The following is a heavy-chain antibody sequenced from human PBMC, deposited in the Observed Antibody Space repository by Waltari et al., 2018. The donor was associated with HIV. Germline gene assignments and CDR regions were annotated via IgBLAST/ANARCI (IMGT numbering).Heavy chain of an antibody. V-gene: IGHV1-8*01. CDR1: GYTFTSHD. D-gene: IGHD5-18*01. CDR2: MNPNSGNT. Sequence: QAQLVQSGAEVKKPGASVKVSCKASGYTFTSHDINWVRQATGQGLEWMGWMNPNSGNTGYAQMFQGRVTMTRNTSINTAYMEFSSLKSEDTAVYYCARLLRGFSYGGAFDLWGQGTVVIVSS. CDR3: ARLLRGFSYGGAFDL. J-gene: IGHJ3*01.